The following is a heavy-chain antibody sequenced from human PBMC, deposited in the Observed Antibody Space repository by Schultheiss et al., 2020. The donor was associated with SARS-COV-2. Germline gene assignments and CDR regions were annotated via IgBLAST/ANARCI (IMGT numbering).Heavy chain of an antibody. CDR3: ARESPGGAGMGY. J-gene: IGHJ4*02. Sequence: SETLSLTCTVSGGSISSYYWSWIRQPPGKGLEWIGYIYYSGSTNYNPSLKSRVTISVDTSKNQFSLKLSSVTAADTAVYYCARESPGGAGMGYWGQGTLVTVSS. CDR1: GGSISSYY. D-gene: IGHD6-19*01. CDR2: IYYSGST. V-gene: IGHV4-59*12.